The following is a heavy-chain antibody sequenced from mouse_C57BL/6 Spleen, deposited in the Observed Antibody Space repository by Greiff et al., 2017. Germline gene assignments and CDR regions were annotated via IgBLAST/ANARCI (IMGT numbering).Heavy chain of an antibody. Sequence: QVQLQQPGAELVKPGASVKLSCKASGYTFTSYWMHWVKQRPGRGLEWIGRIDPSSGGTKYNEKFKSKATLTVDKPSSTAYMQLRSLTSEDSAVXYCARRSLGRCYWSIDVWGTGTTVTVSS. D-gene: IGHD4-1*01. CDR3: ARRSLGRCYWSIDV. CDR2: IDPSSGGT. V-gene: IGHV1-72*01. J-gene: IGHJ1*03. CDR1: GYTFTSYW.